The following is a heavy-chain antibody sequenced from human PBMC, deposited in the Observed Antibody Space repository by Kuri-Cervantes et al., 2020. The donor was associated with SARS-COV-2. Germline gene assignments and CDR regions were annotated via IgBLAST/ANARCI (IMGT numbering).Heavy chain of an antibody. CDR1: GYSISSGYY. CDR2: IYHSGST. V-gene: IGHV4-38-2*02. D-gene: IGHD2-21*01. Sequence: SETLSLTCTVSGYSISSGYYWGWIRQPPGKGLEWIGSIYHSGSTNYNPSLKSRVTISVDTSKNQFSLKLSSVTAADTTVYYCARAVCGGDCLGGDWFDPWGQGTLVTVSS. J-gene: IGHJ5*02. CDR3: ARAVCGGDCLGGDWFDP.